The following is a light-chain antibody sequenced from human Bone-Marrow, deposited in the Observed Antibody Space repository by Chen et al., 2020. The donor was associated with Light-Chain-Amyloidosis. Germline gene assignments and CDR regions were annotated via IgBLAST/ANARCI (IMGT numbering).Light chain of an antibody. V-gene: IGLV1-51*01. CDR1: SSNIGNDY. J-gene: IGLJ2*01. CDR2: DNN. Sequence: QSVLTQPPSVSAAPGQKVTISCSGSSSNIGNDYVSWYQQLPGTAPKLLIYDNNKRPPGFPDRSSGSKSGTSATLGITGLQTGDEADYYCGTWDSGLSAVVFGGGTKLTVL. CDR3: GTWDSGLSAVV.